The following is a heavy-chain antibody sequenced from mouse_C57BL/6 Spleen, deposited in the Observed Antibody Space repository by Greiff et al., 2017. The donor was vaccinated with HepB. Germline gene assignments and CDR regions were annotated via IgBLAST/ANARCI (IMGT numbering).Heavy chain of an antibody. CDR2: IYPRSGNT. D-gene: IGHD1-2*01. J-gene: IGHJ1*03. CDR3: ARSGGYGGPRYFDV. Sequence: LVESGAELARPGASVKLSCKASAYTFTSYGISWVKQRTGQGLEWIGEIYPRSGNTYYNEKFKGKATLTADKSSSTAYMELRSLTSEDSAVYFCARSGGYGGPRYFDVWGTGTTVTVSS. CDR1: AYTFTSYG. V-gene: IGHV1-81*01.